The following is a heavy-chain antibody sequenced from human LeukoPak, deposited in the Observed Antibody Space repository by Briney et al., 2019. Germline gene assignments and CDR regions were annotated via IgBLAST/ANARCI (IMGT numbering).Heavy chain of an antibody. CDR3: AREGGGPRWLDT. Sequence: PSETLSLTCTVSGGSISIYYWSWIRQPAGKGLEGIGRINTSGNSNYNPSLRSRVTMSVDTSKTQFSLNLSSVTAADTAVYYCAREGGGPRWLDTWGQGTLVTVSS. J-gene: IGHJ5*02. V-gene: IGHV4-4*07. CDR2: INTSGNS. CDR1: GGSISIYY. D-gene: IGHD6-25*01.